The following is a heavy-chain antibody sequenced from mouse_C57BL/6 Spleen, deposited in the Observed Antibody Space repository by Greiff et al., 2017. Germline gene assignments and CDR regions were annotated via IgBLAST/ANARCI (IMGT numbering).Heavy chain of an antibody. CDR2: ISYDGSN. CDR3: ARVGYYGSSYFDD. D-gene: IGHD1-1*01. Sequence: DVQLQESGPGLVKPSQSLSLTCSVTGYSITSGYYWNWIRQFPGNKLEWMGYISYDGSNKYNPSLKNRISITRDTSKNQFFLKLNSVTTEDTATYYCARVGYYGSSYFDDWGQGTTLTVAS. CDR1: GYSITSGYY. V-gene: IGHV3-6*01. J-gene: IGHJ2*01.